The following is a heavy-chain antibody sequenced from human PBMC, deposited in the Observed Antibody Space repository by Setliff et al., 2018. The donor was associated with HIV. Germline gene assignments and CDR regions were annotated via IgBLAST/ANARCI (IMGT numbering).Heavy chain of an antibody. CDR1: GFTFGDFA. Sequence: GGSLRLSCTASGFTFGDFAVTWVRQAPGKGLEWVGFIRRKAYGGTTDYAASVKGRFTISRDDSKSIGYLQMNSLKTEDTAVYYCTSSGANYYDRSVYPGYWGQGTLVTVSS. J-gene: IGHJ4*02. V-gene: IGHV3-49*04. D-gene: IGHD3-22*01. CDR3: TSSGANYYDRSVYPGY. CDR2: IRRKAYGGTT.